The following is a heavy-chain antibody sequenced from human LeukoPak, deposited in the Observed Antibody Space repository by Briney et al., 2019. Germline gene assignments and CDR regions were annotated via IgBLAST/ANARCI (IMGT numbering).Heavy chain of an antibody. Sequence: GGSLRLSCAASGFTFSNFAMSWVRQAPGKGLEWVSSISGTGVNTHCADSARGRFTISRDYSKNTLYLRMSSLRAEDTAVYYCAKSSARGVDSFDYWGQGTLVTVSS. CDR2: ISGTGVNT. CDR1: GFTFSNFA. CDR3: AKSSARGVDSFDY. V-gene: IGHV3-23*01. J-gene: IGHJ4*02. D-gene: IGHD3-10*01.